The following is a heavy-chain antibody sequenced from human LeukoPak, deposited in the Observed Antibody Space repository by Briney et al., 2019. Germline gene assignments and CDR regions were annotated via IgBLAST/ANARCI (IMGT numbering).Heavy chain of an antibody. CDR2: IYYTGST. V-gene: IGHV4-59*12. CDR3: ARAKGGYYYGSGSYYTPYFDY. Sequence: SETLSLTCTVSGGSINGYYWSWIRQSPGKGLESLGYIYYTGSTNYNPSLKSRVTMSVDTSRNQFFLRLSSVTAADTAVYYCARAKGGYYYGSGSYYTPYFDYWGQGTLVTVSS. J-gene: IGHJ4*02. CDR1: GGSINGYY. D-gene: IGHD3-10*01.